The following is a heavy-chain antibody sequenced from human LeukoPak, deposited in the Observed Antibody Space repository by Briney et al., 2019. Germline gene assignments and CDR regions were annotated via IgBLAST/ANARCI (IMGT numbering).Heavy chain of an antibody. J-gene: IGHJ4*02. CDR3: ARDRGYGDYLNYFDY. D-gene: IGHD4-17*01. CDR1: GGSISSNY. CDR2: IYYSGST. Sequence: SETLSLTCTVSGGSISSNYWSWIRQPPGKGLECLGYIYYSGSTNSNPSLKSRVTISVDTSKNQFSLNLSSVTAADTAVYYCARDRGYGDYLNYFDYWGQGTLVTVSS. V-gene: IGHV4-59*01.